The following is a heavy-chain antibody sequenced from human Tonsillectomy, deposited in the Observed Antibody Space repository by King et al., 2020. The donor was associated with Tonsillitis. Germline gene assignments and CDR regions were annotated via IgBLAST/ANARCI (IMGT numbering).Heavy chain of an antibody. J-gene: IGHJ4*02. CDR2: ISSSSSTI. CDR1: GFTFSSYS. D-gene: IGHD7-27*01. CDR3: AREGDGLTGEPFDY. Sequence: VQLVESGGGLVQPGGSLRLSCAASGFTFSSYSMNWVRQAPGKGLEWVSYISSSSSTINYADSVKGRFTISRDNARNSLYLQMNSLRAEDTAVYYCAREGDGLTGEPFDYWGQGTLVTVSS. V-gene: IGHV3-48*01.